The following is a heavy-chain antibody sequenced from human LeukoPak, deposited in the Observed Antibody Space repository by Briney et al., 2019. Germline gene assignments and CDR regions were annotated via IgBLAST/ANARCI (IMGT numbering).Heavy chain of an antibody. Sequence: SETLSLTCAVYGGSFSGYYWSWIRQPPGKGLEWIGSIYHSGSTYYNPSLKSRVTISVDTSKNQFSLKLSSVTAADTAVYYCARAYYDFWSGYYRGQGIDYWGQGTLVTVSS. J-gene: IGHJ4*02. CDR2: IYHSGST. CDR3: ARAYYDFWSGYYRGQGIDY. V-gene: IGHV4-34*01. CDR1: GGSFSGYY. D-gene: IGHD3-3*01.